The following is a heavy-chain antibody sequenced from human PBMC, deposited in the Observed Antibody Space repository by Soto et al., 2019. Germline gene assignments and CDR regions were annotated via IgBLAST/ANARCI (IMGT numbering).Heavy chain of an antibody. J-gene: IGHJ6*02. CDR2: LHSGGDT. Sequence: GGSLRLSCVASGIPVSSNYMTWVRQAPGKGLEWVSVLHSGGDTYYANSVKGRFTISRHDSTNTVFLQMNSLTAEDTAVYYCAIDGPYYYASRMDVWGQGTTVPVSS. V-gene: IGHV3-53*04. CDR3: AIDGPYYYASRMDV. CDR1: GIPVSSNY. D-gene: IGHD3-10*01.